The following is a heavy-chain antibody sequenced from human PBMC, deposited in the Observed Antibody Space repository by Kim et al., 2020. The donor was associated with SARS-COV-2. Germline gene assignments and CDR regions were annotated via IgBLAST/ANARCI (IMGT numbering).Heavy chain of an antibody. D-gene: IGHD3-9*01. J-gene: IGHJ4*02. CDR3: ARDGGTQRYFDWSLYYFDY. Sequence: GRFTISRDNAKNSLYLQMNSLRAEDTAVYYCARDGGTQRYFDWSLYYFDYWGQGTLVTVSS. V-gene: IGHV3-11*06.